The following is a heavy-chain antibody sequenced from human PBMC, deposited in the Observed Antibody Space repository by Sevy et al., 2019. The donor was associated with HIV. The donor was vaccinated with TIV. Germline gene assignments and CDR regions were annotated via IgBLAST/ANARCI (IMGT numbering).Heavy chain of an antibody. V-gene: IGHV1-24*01. CDR2: FDPEDGSR. CDR3: ATTKDYYDSSGYPFDD. CDR1: GYTLTKLS. J-gene: IGHJ4*02. Sequence: ASVKVSCKVSGYTLTKLSMHWVRQAPGKGPEWMGSFDPEDGSRIYARKFQGRVTMTEDTSTDTAYMDLSSLRSEDTAVYYCATTKDYYDSSGYPFDDWGQGTLVTVSS. D-gene: IGHD3-22*01.